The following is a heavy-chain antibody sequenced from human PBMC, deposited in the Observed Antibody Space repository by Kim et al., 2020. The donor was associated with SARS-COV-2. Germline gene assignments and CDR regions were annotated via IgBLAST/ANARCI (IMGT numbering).Heavy chain of an antibody. D-gene: IGHD6-19*01. CDR1: GGSISSYY. J-gene: IGHJ4*02. V-gene: IGHV4-59*01. CDR2: IYYGGST. CDR3: ASSPGIAVAGESKKYYFDY. Sequence: SETLSLTCTVSGGSISSYYWSWIRQPPGKGLEWIGYIYYGGSTNYNPSLKSRVTISVDTSKNQFSLKLSSVTAADTAVYYCASSPGIAVAGESKKYYFDYWGQGTLVTVSS.